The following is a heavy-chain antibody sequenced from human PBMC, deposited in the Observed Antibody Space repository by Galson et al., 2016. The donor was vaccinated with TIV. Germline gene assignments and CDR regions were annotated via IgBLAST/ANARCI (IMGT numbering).Heavy chain of an antibody. CDR2: IYYNGPT. Sequence: LSLTCTVSGVSISGYYWTWIRQPPGKGLEWIGYIYYNGPTNYSPSLKSRVTFSVDTSKNQVSLKLNSVTAADTAVYYCARERRDYYYGMDVWGQGTTVIVSS. CDR3: ARERRDYYYGMDV. CDR1: GVSISGYY. J-gene: IGHJ6*02. V-gene: IGHV4-59*01.